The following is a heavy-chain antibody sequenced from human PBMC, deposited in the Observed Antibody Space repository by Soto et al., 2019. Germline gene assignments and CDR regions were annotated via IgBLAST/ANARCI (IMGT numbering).Heavy chain of an antibody. V-gene: IGHV3-30-3*01. CDR1: GFTFSSYA. J-gene: IGHJ2*01. D-gene: IGHD3-22*01. CDR2: ISYDGSNK. CDR3: ARGVGYYDSSGYYYGWYFDL. Sequence: QVQLVESGGGVVQPGRSLRLSCAASGFTFSSYAMHWVRQAPGKGLEWVAVISYDGSNKYYADSVKGRFTISRDNSKNTLYLQMTSLRAEDTAVYYCARGVGYYDSSGYYYGWYFDLWGRGTLVTVSS.